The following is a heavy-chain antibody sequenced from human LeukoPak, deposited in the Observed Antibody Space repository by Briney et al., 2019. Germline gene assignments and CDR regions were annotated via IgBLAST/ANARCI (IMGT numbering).Heavy chain of an antibody. CDR1: GFTVSSNE. Sequence: PGGSLRLSCAASGFTVSSNEMSWVRQAPGKGLEWVSSISGGSTYYADSRKGRFTISRDNSKNTLYLQMNSLRAEDTAVYYCAKQASFGNYYYFYMDVWGKGTTVTVSS. J-gene: IGHJ6*03. V-gene: IGHV3-38-3*01. CDR2: ISGGST. CDR3: AKQASFGNYYYFYMDV. D-gene: IGHD3-16*01.